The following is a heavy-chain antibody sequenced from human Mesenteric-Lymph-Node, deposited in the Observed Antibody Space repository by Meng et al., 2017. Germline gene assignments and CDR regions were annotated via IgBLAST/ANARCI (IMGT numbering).Heavy chain of an antibody. Sequence: VHLVESGGGLVKPGGALRLSCAASGFTFSIYSMNWVRQAPGKGLEWVSSITTSSTSTYYADSVKGRFTISRDDAKNSLYLQMNSLRAEDTAVYYCVRELQLGYWGQGTLVTVSS. V-gene: IGHV3-21*01. CDR3: VRELQLGY. D-gene: IGHD5-24*01. CDR2: ITTSSTST. J-gene: IGHJ4*02. CDR1: GFTFSIYS.